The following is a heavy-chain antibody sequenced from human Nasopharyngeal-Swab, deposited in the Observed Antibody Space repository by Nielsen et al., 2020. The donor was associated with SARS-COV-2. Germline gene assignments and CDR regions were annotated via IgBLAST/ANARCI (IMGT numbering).Heavy chain of an antibody. CDR1: GGSISSSSYY. CDR3: ARLTVLLWFGEPTYMDV. V-gene: IGHV4-39*01. Sequence: ESLKISCTVSGGSISSSSYYWGWIRQPPGKGLEWIGSIYYSGSTYYNPSLKSRVTISVDTSKNQFSLKLSSVTAAATAVYYCARLTVLLWFGEPTYMDVWGKGTTVTVSS. J-gene: IGHJ6*03. D-gene: IGHD3-10*01. CDR2: IYYSGST.